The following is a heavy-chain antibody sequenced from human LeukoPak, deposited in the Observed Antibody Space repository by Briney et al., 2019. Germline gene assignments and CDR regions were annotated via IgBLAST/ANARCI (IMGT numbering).Heavy chain of an antibody. V-gene: IGHV4-39*07. D-gene: IGHD4-11*01. J-gene: IGHJ5*02. CDR1: GGSISSSSYY. CDR3: ARAAKSGWVTTVILWFDP. CDR2: INHSGST. Sequence: SETLSLTCTVSGGSISSSSYYWGWIRQPPGKGLEWIGEINHSGSTNYNPSLKSRVTISVDTSKNQFSLKLSSVTAADTAVYYCARAAKSGWVTTVILWFDPWGQGTLVTVSS.